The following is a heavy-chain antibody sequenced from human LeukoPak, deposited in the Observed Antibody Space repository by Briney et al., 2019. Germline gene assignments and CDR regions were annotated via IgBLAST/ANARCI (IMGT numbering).Heavy chain of an antibody. J-gene: IGHJ3*02. CDR3: ARDPLGYCSSTSCYSSAFDI. V-gene: IGHV1-18*01. CDR1: GYTFTSYG. CDR2: ISAYNGNT. Sequence: ASATLASKASGYTFTSYGGSWVQQGPGQGIERMGWISAYNGNTNYAQKLQGRVTMTTDTSTSTAYMELRSLRSDDTAVYYCARDPLGYCSSTSCYSSAFDIWGQGTMVTVSS. D-gene: IGHD2-2*01.